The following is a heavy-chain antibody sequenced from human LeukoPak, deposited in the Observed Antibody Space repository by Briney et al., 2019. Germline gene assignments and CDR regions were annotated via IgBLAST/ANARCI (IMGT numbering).Heavy chain of an antibody. Sequence: PGRSLRLSCAASGFTFSSYGMHWVRQAPGKGLEWVAVISYDGSNKYYADSVKGRFTISRDNSKNTLYLQMNSLRAEDTAVYYCAKARPPWFGHYDAFDIWGQGTMVTVSS. CDR3: AKARPPWFGHYDAFDI. V-gene: IGHV3-30*18. D-gene: IGHD3-10*01. CDR2: ISYDGSNK. CDR1: GFTFSSYG. J-gene: IGHJ3*02.